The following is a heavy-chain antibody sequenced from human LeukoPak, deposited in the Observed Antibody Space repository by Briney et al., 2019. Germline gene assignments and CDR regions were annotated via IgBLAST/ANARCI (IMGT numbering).Heavy chain of an antibody. CDR3: ATDPTYYGSGSYNY. Sequence: GASVKVSCKVSGYTLTGLSMHWVRQAPGKGLERMGGFDPEDGETIYAQKFQGRVTMTEDTSTDTAYMELSSLRSEDTAVYYCATDPTYYGSGSYNYWGQGTLVTVSS. CDR2: FDPEDGET. V-gene: IGHV1-24*01. D-gene: IGHD3-10*01. J-gene: IGHJ4*02. CDR1: GYTLTGLS.